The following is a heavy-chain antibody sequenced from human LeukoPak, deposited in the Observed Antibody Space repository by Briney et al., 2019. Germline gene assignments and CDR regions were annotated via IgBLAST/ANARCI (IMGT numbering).Heavy chain of an antibody. Sequence: GGSLRLSCAASGFTFSSYGMHWVRQAPGKGLEWVAVISYDGSNKYYADSVKGRFTISRDNSKNTLYLQMNSLRAEDTAVYYCAKDWIAVAVIDYWGQGTLVTVSS. V-gene: IGHV3-30*18. D-gene: IGHD6-19*01. CDR1: GFTFSSYG. J-gene: IGHJ4*02. CDR3: AKDWIAVAVIDY. CDR2: ISYDGSNK.